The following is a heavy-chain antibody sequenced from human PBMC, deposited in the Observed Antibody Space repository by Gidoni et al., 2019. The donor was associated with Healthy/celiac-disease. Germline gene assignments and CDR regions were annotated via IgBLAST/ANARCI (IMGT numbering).Heavy chain of an antibody. Sequence: QVQLVESGGGVVQPGRSLRLSCAASGFTFSSYGMPWVRQAPGKGLEWVAGIWYDGSNKYYADSVKGRFTIARDNSKNTLYLQMNSLRAEDTAVYYCASHSMGYSRKNRHVGGYYTFDYWGQGTLVTVSS. CDR1: GFTFSSYG. CDR2: IWYDGSNK. J-gene: IGHJ4*02. V-gene: IGHV3-33*01. CDR3: ASHSMGYSRKNRHVGGYYTFDY. D-gene: IGHD3-3*01.